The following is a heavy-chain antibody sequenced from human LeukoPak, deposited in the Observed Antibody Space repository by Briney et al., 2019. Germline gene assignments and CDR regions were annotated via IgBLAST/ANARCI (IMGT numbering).Heavy chain of an antibody. CDR3: ARERYSGVSHDALDL. CDR2: IGSSGSPI. J-gene: IGHJ3*01. Sequence: GGSLRLSCAASGFTLSSHFMNWVRQAPGKGLEWVSVIGSSGSPISYADSLKGRFSISRDNAKNSLYLQMNSLRPEDTAVYYCARERYSGVSHDALDLWGQGTMVTVSS. CDR1: GFTLSSHF. D-gene: IGHD1-26*01. V-gene: IGHV3-21*01.